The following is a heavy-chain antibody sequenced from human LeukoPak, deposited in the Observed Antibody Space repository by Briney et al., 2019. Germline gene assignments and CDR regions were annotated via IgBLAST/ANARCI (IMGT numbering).Heavy chain of an antibody. CDR3: ATSVGGYCSGGSCYSDYFHY. D-gene: IGHD2-15*01. Sequence: GGSLRLSCAASGFTFSSYGMHWVRQAPGKGLEWVAFIWHDGSNKYYVDSVKGRFTISRDNSKSTVYLQMNSLRAEDTAVYYCATSVGGYCSGGSCYSDYFHYWGQETLVTVSS. CDR1: GFTFSSYG. CDR2: IWHDGSNK. V-gene: IGHV3-30*02. J-gene: IGHJ4*02.